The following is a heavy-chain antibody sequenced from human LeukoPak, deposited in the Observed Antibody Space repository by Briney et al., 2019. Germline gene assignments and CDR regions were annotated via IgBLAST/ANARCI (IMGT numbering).Heavy chain of an antibody. J-gene: IGHJ4*02. V-gene: IGHV4-30-4*08. CDR1: GGFISGYY. D-gene: IGHD3-22*01. CDR2: IYYSGST. CDR3: ARVYYYDNSGYGKDYFDY. Sequence: PSETLSLTCTVSGGFISGYYWSWIRQPPGKGLEWIGYIYYSGSTYYNPSLKSRVTISVDTSKNQFSLKLSSVTAADTAVYYCARVYYYDNSGYGKDYFDYWGQGTLVTVSS.